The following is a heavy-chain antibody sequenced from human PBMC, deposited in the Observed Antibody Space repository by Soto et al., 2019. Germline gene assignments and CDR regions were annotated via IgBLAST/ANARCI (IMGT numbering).Heavy chain of an antibody. CDR3: AGGPGVARNY. CDR2: IYHSGST. CDR1: GGSISSGGYS. Sequence: KTSETLSLTCAVSGGSISSGGYSWSWIRQPPGKGLEWIGYIYHSGSTYYNPSLKSRVTISVDRSKNQFSLKLSSVTAADTAVYYCAGGPGVARNYWGQGTLVTVSS. V-gene: IGHV4-30-2*01. D-gene: IGHD5-12*01. J-gene: IGHJ4*02.